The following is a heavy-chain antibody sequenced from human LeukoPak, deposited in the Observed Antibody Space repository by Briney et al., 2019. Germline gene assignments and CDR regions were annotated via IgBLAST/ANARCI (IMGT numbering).Heavy chain of an antibody. V-gene: IGHV3-23*01. J-gene: IGHJ4*02. D-gene: IGHD6-19*01. Sequence: GGSLRLSCAASGFTFTSYAMTWVRQAPGKGLEWVSGVSGSGGSKWYADSVKGRFTISRDNSKNTVFLQMNSLRAEDTAVYYCARDSVAGTSDYWGQGTLVTVSS. CDR3: ARDSVAGTSDY. CDR1: GFTFTSYA. CDR2: VSGSGGSK.